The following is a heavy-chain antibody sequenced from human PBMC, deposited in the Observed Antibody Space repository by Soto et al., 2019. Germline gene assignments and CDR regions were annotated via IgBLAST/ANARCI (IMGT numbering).Heavy chain of an antibody. D-gene: IGHD3-22*01. Sequence: SETLSLTCAVYGGSGGSFSGYYWSWIRQPPGKGLEWIGEINHSGSTNYNPSLKSRVTISVDTSKNQFSLKVNSVTAADTAVYYCARLGGYYQAFDSWGQGTLVTVSS. CDR3: ARLGGYYQAFDS. CDR2: INHSGST. V-gene: IGHV4-34*01. J-gene: IGHJ4*02. CDR1: GGSGGSFSGYY.